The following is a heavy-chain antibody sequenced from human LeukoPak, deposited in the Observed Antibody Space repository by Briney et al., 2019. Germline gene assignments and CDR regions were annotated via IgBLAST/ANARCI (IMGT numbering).Heavy chain of an antibody. CDR3: ARARYCSSTSCIFDY. CDR1: GGSISSGSYY. Sequence: SETLSLTCTVSGGSISSGSYYWSWIRQPAGKGLEWIGRIYTSGSTNYNPSLKSRVTISVDTSKNQFSLKLSSVTAADTVVYYCARARYCSSTSCIFDYWGQGTLVTVSS. D-gene: IGHD2-2*01. V-gene: IGHV4-61*02. CDR2: IYTSGST. J-gene: IGHJ4*02.